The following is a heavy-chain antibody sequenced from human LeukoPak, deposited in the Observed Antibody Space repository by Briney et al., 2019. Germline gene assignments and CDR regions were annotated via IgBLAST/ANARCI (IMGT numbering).Heavy chain of an antibody. CDR1: GFTFSSYS. Sequence: GGSLRLSCAASGFTFSSYSMNWVRQAPGKGLEWVSSISSSSSYIYYADSVKGRFTISRDNAKNSLYLQMNSLRAEDTAVYYCARSGVARWDFDYWGQGTLVTVSS. V-gene: IGHV3-21*01. CDR2: ISSSSSYI. D-gene: IGHD4-23*01. CDR3: ARSGVARWDFDY. J-gene: IGHJ4*02.